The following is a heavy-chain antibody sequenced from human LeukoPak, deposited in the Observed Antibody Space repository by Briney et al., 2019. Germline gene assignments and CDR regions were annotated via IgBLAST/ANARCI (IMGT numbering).Heavy chain of an antibody. CDR2: IYYSGST. Sequence: SETLSLTCTVSGGSISSGDYYWSWIRQPPGKGLEWIGYIYYSGSTYYNPSLKSRVTISVDTSKNQFSLKLSSVTAADTAVYYCTRGRNDYGSGRRRIPLEYWGQGTLVTV. V-gene: IGHV4-30-4*01. J-gene: IGHJ4*02. D-gene: IGHD3-10*01. CDR1: GGSISSGDYY. CDR3: TRGRNDYGSGRRRIPLEY.